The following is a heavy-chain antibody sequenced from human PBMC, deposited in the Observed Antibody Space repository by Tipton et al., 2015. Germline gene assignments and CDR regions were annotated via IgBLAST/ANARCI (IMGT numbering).Heavy chain of an antibody. CDR1: GFTLSSYW. V-gene: IGHV3-74*01. J-gene: IGHJ4*02. D-gene: IGHD6-19*01. CDR2: INSDGSST. Sequence: SLRLSCAASGFTLSSYWMHWVRQAPGKGLVWVSRINSDGSSTNYADSVKGRFTISRDNAKNTLYLQMNSLRAEDTAVYYCALGEGMGLAGTFFDYWGQGTLVTVSS. CDR3: ALGEGMGLAGTFFDY.